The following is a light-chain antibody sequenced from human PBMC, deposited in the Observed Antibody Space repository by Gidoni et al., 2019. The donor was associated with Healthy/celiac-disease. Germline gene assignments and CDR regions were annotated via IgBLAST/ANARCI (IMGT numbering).Light chain of an antibody. CDR3: SSYTSSSTPL. Sequence: QSALTPPASVSGSPGQSSTISCTGTSSDVGVYNYVSGYQQHPGKAPKLMIYDVSNRPSGVSNRFSVSKSGNTASLTISGLQAEDEADYYCSSYTSSSTPLFGGGNKLTVL. CDR1: SSDVGVYNY. V-gene: IGLV2-14*01. CDR2: DVS. J-gene: IGLJ2*01.